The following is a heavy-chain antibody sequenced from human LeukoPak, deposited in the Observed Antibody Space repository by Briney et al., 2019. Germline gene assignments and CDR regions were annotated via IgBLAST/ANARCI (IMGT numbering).Heavy chain of an antibody. Sequence: GGSLRLSCAASGFTFSSYAMHWVRQAPGKGLEWVAFIPYDGSNKYYADSVKGRFTISRDNSKNTLYLQMNSLRAEDTAAYYCARAMGLHSIAVAGTSSYWGQGTLVTVSS. J-gene: IGHJ4*02. D-gene: IGHD6-19*01. CDR3: ARAMGLHSIAVAGTSSY. CDR1: GFTFSSYA. V-gene: IGHV3-30-3*01. CDR2: IPYDGSNK.